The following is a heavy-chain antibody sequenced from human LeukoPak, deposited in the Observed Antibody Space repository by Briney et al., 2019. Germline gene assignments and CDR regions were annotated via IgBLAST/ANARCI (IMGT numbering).Heavy chain of an antibody. V-gene: IGHV1-2*02. Sequence: ASVKVSCKASGYTFTGYYMHWVRQVPGQGLEWMGWINPNSGGTNYAQKFQGRVTMTRDTSISTAYMELSRLRSDDTAVYYCARARFEVVITTFDYWGQGTPVTVSS. CDR2: INPNSGGT. J-gene: IGHJ4*02. CDR3: ARARFEVVITTFDY. D-gene: IGHD3-22*01. CDR1: GYTFTGYY.